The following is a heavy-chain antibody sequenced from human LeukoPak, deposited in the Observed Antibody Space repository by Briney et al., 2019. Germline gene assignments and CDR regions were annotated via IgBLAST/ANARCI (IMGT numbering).Heavy chain of an antibody. Sequence: TGGSLRLSCAASGFTVSSNDMSWVRQAPGKGLEWVSVIYSGGSTYYADSVKGRFTISRDNSKNTLYLQMNSLRAEDTAVYYCARENMAAASFDYWGQGTLVTVSS. CDR3: ARENMAAASFDY. J-gene: IGHJ4*02. D-gene: IGHD6-13*01. CDR1: GFTVSSND. CDR2: IYSGGST. V-gene: IGHV3-53*01.